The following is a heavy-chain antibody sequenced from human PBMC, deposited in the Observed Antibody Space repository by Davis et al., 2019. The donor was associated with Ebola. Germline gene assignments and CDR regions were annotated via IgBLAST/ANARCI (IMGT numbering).Heavy chain of an antibody. Sequence: GSLRLSCAVYGGSFSGYYWSWIRQPPGKGLEWIGEINHSGSTNYNPSLKSRVTISVDTSKNQFSLKLSSVTAADTAVYYCARGSLYVWFDPWGQGTLATVSS. CDR3: ARGSLYVWFDP. D-gene: IGHD3-16*01. CDR1: GGSFSGYY. V-gene: IGHV4-34*01. CDR2: INHSGST. J-gene: IGHJ5*02.